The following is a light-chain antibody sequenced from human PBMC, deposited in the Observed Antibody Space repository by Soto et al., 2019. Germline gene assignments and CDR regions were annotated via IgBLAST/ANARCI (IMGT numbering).Light chain of an antibody. CDR2: HAS. J-gene: IGKJ4*01. Sequence: EIVMTESPATLSVSPGESVTLSCRASQSVSSALAWYQQKPGQAPRLLIYHASTRATGIPAMFSGRESGTEFTLTISSLQSEDFAIYFCQQYNSWPLTLGGGTKVEIK. CDR1: QSVSSA. V-gene: IGKV3-15*01. CDR3: QQYNSWPLT.